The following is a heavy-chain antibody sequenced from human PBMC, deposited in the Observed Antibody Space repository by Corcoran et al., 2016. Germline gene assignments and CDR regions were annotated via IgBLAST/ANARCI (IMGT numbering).Heavy chain of an antibody. Sequence: EVQLVESGGALVQPGGSLKLSCVVSGFKFSDHWMTWVRQAPGKGLEWVANIRKDGNEKYYADSVKGRFTISRDNAENSLFLQMNSLRAEDTAVYYCEGGAAAAYWGQGTLVTVSS. V-gene: IGHV3-7*03. D-gene: IGHD6-25*01. CDR2: IRKDGNEK. CDR3: EGGAAAAY. CDR1: GFKFSDHW. J-gene: IGHJ4*02.